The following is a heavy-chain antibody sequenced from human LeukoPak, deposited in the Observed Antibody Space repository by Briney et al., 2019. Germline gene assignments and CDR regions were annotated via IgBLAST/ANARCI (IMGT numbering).Heavy chain of an antibody. J-gene: IGHJ5*02. CDR3: TRVQTPDTIRFNWFDP. CDR1: GGSISSSSYY. Sequence: SETLSLTCTVSGGSISSSSYYWGWIRQPPGKGLEWIGSIYYGGSTYYNPSLKSRVTISVDTSKNQFSLKLSSVTAADTAVYYCTRVQTPDTIRFNWFDPWGQGTLVTVSS. CDR2: IYYGGST. V-gene: IGHV4-39*01. D-gene: IGHD1-14*01.